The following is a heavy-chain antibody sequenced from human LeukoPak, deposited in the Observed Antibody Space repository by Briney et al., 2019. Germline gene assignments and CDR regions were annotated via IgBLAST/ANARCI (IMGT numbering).Heavy chain of an antibody. D-gene: IGHD3-10*01. CDR2: ISYDGSNK. V-gene: IGHV3-30-3*01. CDR1: GFTFSSYA. Sequence: GRSLRLSCVASGFTFSSYAMHWVRQAPGKGLEWVAVISYDGSNKYYADSVKGRFTISRDNSKNTLYLQMNSLRAEDTAVYYCAKDHGSGSVLDYWGQGTLVTVSS. CDR3: AKDHGSGSVLDY. J-gene: IGHJ4*02.